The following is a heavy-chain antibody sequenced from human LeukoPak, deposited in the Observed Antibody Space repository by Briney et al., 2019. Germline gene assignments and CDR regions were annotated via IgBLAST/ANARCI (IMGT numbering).Heavy chain of an antibody. V-gene: IGHV4-59*08. CDR2: IYYNGVT. CDR3: TRHDAVPVIGHGMGV. Sequence: SETLSLTCTASGGSIVSYYWSWIRQPPGRGLEWIGYIYYNGVTNYNPSLESRVTISVDTSNNQFSLKLSSVTAADTAVYYCTRHDAVPVIGHGMGVWGQGTTVTVSS. CDR1: GGSIVSYY. D-gene: IGHD3-16*02. J-gene: IGHJ6*02.